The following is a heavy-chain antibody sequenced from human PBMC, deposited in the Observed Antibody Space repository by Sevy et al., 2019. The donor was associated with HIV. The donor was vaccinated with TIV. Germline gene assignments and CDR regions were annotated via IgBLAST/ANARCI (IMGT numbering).Heavy chain of an antibody. D-gene: IGHD6-19*01. CDR2: ISNSGSRI. J-gene: IGHJ4*02. CDR3: ARGGWRLVVDY. Sequence: GGSLRLSCAASEFTFSDFYMSWIRQAPGKGLEWVSDISNSGSRIQYADSVKGRFTISRDNAKNSLYLQMNSPRVEDTAVYCCARGGWRLVVDYWGQGSLVTVSS. V-gene: IGHV3-11*04. CDR1: EFTFSDFY.